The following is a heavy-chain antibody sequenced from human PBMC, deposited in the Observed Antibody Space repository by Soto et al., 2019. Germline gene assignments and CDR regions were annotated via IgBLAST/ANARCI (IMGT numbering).Heavy chain of an antibody. J-gene: IGHJ4*02. V-gene: IGHV3-23*01. Sequence: EVQLLESGGGLVQPGGSLRLSCAASGFTFSSYAMSWVRQAPGKGLEWVSAISGSGGSTYYADYVKGRFTIARDNSKNSLDLKMNSLRAEDTVVYYCAKLVEYSSGWDFDYWGQGTLVTVSS. CDR2: ISGSGGST. CDR1: GFTFSSYA. D-gene: IGHD6-19*01. CDR3: AKLVEYSSGWDFDY.